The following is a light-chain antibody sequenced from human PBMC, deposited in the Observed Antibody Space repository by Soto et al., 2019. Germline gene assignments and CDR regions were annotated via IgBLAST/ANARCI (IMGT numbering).Light chain of an antibody. J-gene: IGKJ1*01. V-gene: IGKV3-20*01. CDR1: QTVRNNY. Sequence: EFVLTQSPGTLSLSPGERATLSCRASQTVRNNYLAWYQQKPGQAPRLLIYDASSRATGIPDRFIGGGSGTEFTLTISSLQSEDFAVYDCMQALQTRAFGQGTKVDIK. CDR2: DAS. CDR3: MQALQTRA.